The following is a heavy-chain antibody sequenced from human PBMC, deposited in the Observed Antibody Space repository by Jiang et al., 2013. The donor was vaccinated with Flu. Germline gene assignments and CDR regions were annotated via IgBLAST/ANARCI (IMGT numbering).Heavy chain of an antibody. CDR1: GYSFTNYW. Sequence: GAEVKKPGESLRISCKGSGYSFTNYWISWVRQMPGKGLEWMGRLDPSDSYTNYNPSFQGHVTISSDKSISTAYLQWSSLKASDTAMYYCARQAGAYYYDSSGLRRADFDYWGQGTLVTVSS. V-gene: IGHV5-10-1*01. CDR2: LDPSDSYT. D-gene: IGHD3-22*01. J-gene: IGHJ4*02. CDR3: ARQAGAYYYDSSGLRRADFDY.